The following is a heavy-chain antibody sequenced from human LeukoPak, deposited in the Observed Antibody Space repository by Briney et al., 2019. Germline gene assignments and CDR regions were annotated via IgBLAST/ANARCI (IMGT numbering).Heavy chain of an antibody. CDR1: GGSISSYY. D-gene: IGHD3-3*01. CDR2: IYYSGST. V-gene: IGHV4-59*01. J-gene: IGHJ4*02. CDR3: ARGGYDFWSGYPHFDY. Sequence: SETLSLTCTVSGGSISSYYWSRIRQPPVKGLEWIGYIYYSGSTNYNPSLKSRVTISVDTSKNQFSLKLSSVTAADTAVYYCARGGYDFWSGYPHFDYWGQGTLVTVSS.